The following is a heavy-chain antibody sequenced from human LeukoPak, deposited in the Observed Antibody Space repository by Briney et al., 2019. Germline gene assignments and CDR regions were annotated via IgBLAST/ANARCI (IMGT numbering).Heavy chain of an antibody. D-gene: IGHD3-9*01. CDR3: ATDQRYAFDY. Sequence: GGSLRLSCATSGFTFTDYPMNWVRQAPGKGLEWVSNIRTTAEGANYAYYADSVNGRVTISRDDAKNTLYLHMNSLRDDDTAVYYCATDQRYAFDYWGQGILVTVSS. CDR2: IRTTAEGANYA. V-gene: IGHV3-48*02. CDR1: GFTFTDYP. J-gene: IGHJ4*02.